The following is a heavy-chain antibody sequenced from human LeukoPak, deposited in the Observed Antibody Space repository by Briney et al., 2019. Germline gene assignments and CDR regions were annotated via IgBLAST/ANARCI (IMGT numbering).Heavy chain of an antibody. Sequence: PGGSLRLSCAASGFTVSSNYMSWVRQAPGKGLEWVANIKQDGSEKYYVDSVKGRFTISRDNAKNSLYLQMNSLRAEDTAVYYCARDLSFRYWGQGTLVTVSS. CDR1: GFTVSSNY. D-gene: IGHD2/OR15-2a*01. J-gene: IGHJ4*02. CDR3: ARDLSFRY. CDR2: IKQDGSEK. V-gene: IGHV3-7*01.